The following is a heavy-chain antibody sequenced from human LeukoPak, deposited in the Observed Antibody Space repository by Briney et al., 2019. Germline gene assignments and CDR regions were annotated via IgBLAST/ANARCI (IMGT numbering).Heavy chain of an antibody. CDR3: ARARAEYYYDSSGYYYYYYGMDV. J-gene: IGHJ6*02. Sequence: PGGSLRLSCAASGFTFSSYAMHWVRQAPGKGLEWVAVISYDGSNKYYADSVKGRFIISRDNSKNTLYLQMNSLRAEDTAVYYCARARAEYYYDSSGYYYYYYGMDVWGQGTTVTVSS. D-gene: IGHD3-22*01. CDR2: ISYDGSNK. CDR1: GFTFSSYA. V-gene: IGHV3-30*04.